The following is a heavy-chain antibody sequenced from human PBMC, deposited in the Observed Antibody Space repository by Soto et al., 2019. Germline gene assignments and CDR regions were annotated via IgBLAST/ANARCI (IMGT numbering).Heavy chain of an antibody. CDR2: MYFRGST. D-gene: IGHD1-26*01. CDR3: ARDRSGSYSPSFFDY. CDR1: GGSISSYY. J-gene: IGHJ4*02. Sequence: SETLSLTCTVSGGSISSYYWSWIRQPPGKGLEWIGYMYFRGSTNYNPSLKSRVTISVDTSKNQFSLKLSSVTAADTAVYYCARDRSGSYSPSFFDYWGQGILVTVSS. V-gene: IGHV4-59*01.